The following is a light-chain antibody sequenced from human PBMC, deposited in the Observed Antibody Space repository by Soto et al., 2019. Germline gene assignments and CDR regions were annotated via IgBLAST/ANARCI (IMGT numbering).Light chain of an antibody. CDR3: QQYGSSTSFT. J-gene: IGKJ3*01. CDR2: GAS. CDR1: QSVSSN. Sequence: EIVLTQSPGTLSLSPGERGTLSCRASQSVSSNLAWYQQKPGQAPSLLIYGASTTATGIPDRFSGSGSGTDFTLTISRLEPEDFAVYYCQQYGSSTSFTFGPGTKVDIK. V-gene: IGKV3-20*01.